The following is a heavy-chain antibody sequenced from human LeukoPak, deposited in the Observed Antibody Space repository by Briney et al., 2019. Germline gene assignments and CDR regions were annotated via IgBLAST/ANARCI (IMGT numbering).Heavy chain of an antibody. J-gene: IGHJ4*02. CDR2: IYYSGST. Sequence: PSETLSLTCTVSGGSISSYSWSWIRQPPGKGLEWIGYIYYSGSTNYNPSLKSRVTISVDTSKSQFPLRLSSVTAADTAVYYCARGRDSRGYQFMGFDSWGQGTLVTVSS. V-gene: IGHV4-59*08. D-gene: IGHD3-22*01. CDR1: GGSISSYS. CDR3: ARGRDSRGYQFMGFDS.